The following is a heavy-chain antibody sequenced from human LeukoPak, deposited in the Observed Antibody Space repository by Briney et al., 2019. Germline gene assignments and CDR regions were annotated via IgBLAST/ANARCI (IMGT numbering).Heavy chain of an antibody. CDR3: AKIGDAGLGSHDY. CDR2: IYYSGST. D-gene: IGHD3-10*01. V-gene: IGHV4-39*07. Sequence: SETLSLTCTVSGDSISSSSYYWGRIRQPPGKGLEWIGSIYYSGSTYYNPSLKSRVTISLDTSKAQFSLKLRSVTAADTAVYYCAKIGDAGLGSHDYWGQGTLVTISS. CDR1: GDSISSSSYY. J-gene: IGHJ4*02.